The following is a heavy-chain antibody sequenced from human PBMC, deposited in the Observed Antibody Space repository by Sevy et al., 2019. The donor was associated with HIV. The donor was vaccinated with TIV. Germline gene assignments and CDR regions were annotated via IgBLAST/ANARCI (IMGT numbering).Heavy chain of an antibody. J-gene: IGHJ5*01. CDR1: GFTFSDYG. V-gene: IGHV3-23*01. Sequence: GGSLRLSCAASGFTFSDYGMTWVRQAPGKGLECVSSISNSGAGTYYADSVKGLFIISRDNSKKTVYLQMNSLRAEDTALYSCGKRRTTGMTDWFDSWGQGTLVTVSS. CDR2: ISNSGAGT. D-gene: IGHD1-1*01. CDR3: GKRRTTGMTDWFDS.